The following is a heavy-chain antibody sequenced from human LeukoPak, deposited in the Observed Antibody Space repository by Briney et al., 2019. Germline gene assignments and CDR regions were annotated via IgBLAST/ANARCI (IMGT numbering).Heavy chain of an antibody. CDR3: ARDCGSDCSQAFDI. Sequence: GGCLRLSCAASGFTFSSYWMSWVRQAPGRGLEWVADIKQDGTQRYYVDSVEGRISISRDNVKNSLYLQMNSLRVEDTAVYYCARDCGSDCSQAFDIWGQGTMVTVSS. V-gene: IGHV3-7*05. D-gene: IGHD2-21*02. CDR2: IKQDGTQR. CDR1: GFTFSSYW. J-gene: IGHJ3*02.